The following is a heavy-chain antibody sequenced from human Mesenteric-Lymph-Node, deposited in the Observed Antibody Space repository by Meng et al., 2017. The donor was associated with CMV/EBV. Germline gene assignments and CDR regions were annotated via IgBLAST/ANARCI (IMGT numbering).Heavy chain of an antibody. V-gene: IGHV3-11*04. CDR1: GFTFSDYY. CDR2: ISSSGSTI. Sequence: GESLKISCAASGFTFSDYYMSWIRQAPGKGLEWVSYISSSGSTIYYADSVKGRFTISRDNAKNSPYLQMNSLRAEDTAVYYCARDRVRAGGSGSTPYYYYYYGMDVWGQGTTVTVSS. D-gene: IGHD3-10*01. J-gene: IGHJ6*02. CDR3: ARDRVRAGGSGSTPYYYYYYGMDV.